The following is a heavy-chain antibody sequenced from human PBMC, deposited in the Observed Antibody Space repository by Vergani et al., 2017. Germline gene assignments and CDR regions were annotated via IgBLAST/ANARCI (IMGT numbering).Heavy chain of an antibody. D-gene: IGHD2-2*01. Sequence: EVHLLESGGGLVQSGGSLRLSCAASGFTFSTYAMSWVRQAPGKGLEWVSGISASGAPTYYADSVKGRVTISRDNSKNTLYLQMNSLRADDTAVYYCAKGVYCSSTSCYEGRGYYYGMGVWGQGTTVTFSS. V-gene: IGHV3-23*01. CDR1: GFTFSTYA. CDR3: AKGVYCSSTSCYEGRGYYYGMGV. CDR2: ISASGAPT. J-gene: IGHJ6*02.